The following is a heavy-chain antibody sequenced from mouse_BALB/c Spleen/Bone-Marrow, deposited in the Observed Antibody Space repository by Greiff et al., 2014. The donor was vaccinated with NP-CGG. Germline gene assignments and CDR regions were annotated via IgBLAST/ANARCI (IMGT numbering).Heavy chain of an antibody. CDR1: GFSLTSYG. V-gene: IGHV2-9*02. Sequence: QVHVKQSGPGLVAPSQSLSITCTVSGFSLTSYGVHWVRQPPGEGLEWLGVIWAGGSTNYNSALMSRLSISKDNSKSRVFLKMNSLQTDDTAMYYCARVYLWYFDVWGAGTTVTVSS. D-gene: IGHD2-3*01. J-gene: IGHJ1*01. CDR2: IWAGGST. CDR3: ARVYLWYFDV.